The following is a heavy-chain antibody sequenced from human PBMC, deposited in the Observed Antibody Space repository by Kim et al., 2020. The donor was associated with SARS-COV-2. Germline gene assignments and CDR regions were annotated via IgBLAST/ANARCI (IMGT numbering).Heavy chain of an antibody. D-gene: IGHD3-3*01. CDR3: ARAGATIFGVVSAFDI. Sequence: LKRRVTISVDTSKNQFSLKRSSVTAADTAVYYCARAGATIFGVVSAFDIWGQGTMVTVSS. V-gene: IGHV4-31*02. J-gene: IGHJ3*02.